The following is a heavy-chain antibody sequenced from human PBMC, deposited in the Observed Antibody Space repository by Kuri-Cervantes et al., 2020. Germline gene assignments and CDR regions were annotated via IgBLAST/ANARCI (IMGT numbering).Heavy chain of an antibody. CDR3: ANYYYDSSGYSTSF. D-gene: IGHD3-22*01. V-gene: IGHV4-30-2*01. CDR1: GGSISSGGYS. Sequence: SCAVSGGSISSGGYSWSWIRQPPGKGLEWIGYIYHSGSTYYNPSLKSRVTISVDRSKNQLSLKLSSVTAADTAVYYCANYYYDSSGYSTSFWGQGTMVTVSS. J-gene: IGHJ3*01. CDR2: IYHSGST.